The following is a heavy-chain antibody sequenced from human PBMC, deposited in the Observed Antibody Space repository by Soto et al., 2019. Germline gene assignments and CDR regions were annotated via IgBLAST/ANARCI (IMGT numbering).Heavy chain of an antibody. V-gene: IGHV2-5*02. J-gene: IGHJ4*02. Sequence: QITLKESGPTLVKPTQTLTLTCTFSGFSLSTRGVGVGWIRQPPGKALEWLALIYWDDDKRYTPSLKSRLTITRDTSKCQVVLTMTSMDPVDTATYYCAHTVHGTVNDYWGQGTLGTGSS. CDR2: IYWDDDK. CDR1: GFSLSTRGVG. D-gene: IGHD1-26*01. CDR3: AHTVHGTVNDY.